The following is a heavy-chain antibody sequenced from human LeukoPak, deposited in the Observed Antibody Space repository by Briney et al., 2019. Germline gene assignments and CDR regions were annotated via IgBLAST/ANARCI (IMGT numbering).Heavy chain of an antibody. V-gene: IGHV4-34*01. Sequence: SETLSLXCTLSGRSISSYYCSWLRQPPGRGLEWIGQINHSGSTNYNPSRKSRVTIAVPTSKNQFSLKLSSVTAADTAVYYCARRGRYSSGWFDYWGQGTLVTVSS. CDR3: ARRGRYSSGWFDY. D-gene: IGHD6-19*01. CDR2: INHSGST. J-gene: IGHJ4*02. CDR1: GRSISSYY.